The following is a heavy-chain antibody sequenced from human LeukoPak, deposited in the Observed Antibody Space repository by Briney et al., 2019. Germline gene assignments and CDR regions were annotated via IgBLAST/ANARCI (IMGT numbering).Heavy chain of an antibody. J-gene: IGHJ4*02. V-gene: IGHV4-34*01. CDR2: INHSGST. CDR3: ASLGTGDRVY. CDR1: GWSFSGYY. D-gene: IGHD7-27*01. Sequence: PSETLSLTCAVYGWSFSGYYWSWIRQPPGKGLEWIGEINHSGSTNDNPSLKSRVTISVDTSKNQCSLKLSSVTAADTAVYYCASLGTGDRVYWGQGTLVTVSS.